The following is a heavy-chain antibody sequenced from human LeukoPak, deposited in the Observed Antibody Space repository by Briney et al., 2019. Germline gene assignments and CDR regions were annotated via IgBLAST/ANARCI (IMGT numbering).Heavy chain of an antibody. CDR1: GGSISSYY. Sequence: SETLSLTCTVSGGSISSYYWSWIRQPAGKGLEWIGRIYTSGSTNYNPSLKSRVTISVDTSKNQFSLKLSSVTAADTAVYYCARDKVVGSVNLPSWFDPWGQGTLVTVSS. CDR3: ARDKVVGSVNLPSWFDP. D-gene: IGHD1-14*01. V-gene: IGHV4-4*07. CDR2: IYTSGST. J-gene: IGHJ5*02.